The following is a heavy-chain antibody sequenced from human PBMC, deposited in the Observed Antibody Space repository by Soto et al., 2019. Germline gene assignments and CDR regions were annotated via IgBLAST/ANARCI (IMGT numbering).Heavy chain of an antibody. D-gene: IGHD3-16*01. Sequence: EVQLVESGGGLVQPGGSLRLSCAVSGFDVSTNHMTWVRQAPGKGLEWVSIIYSGGATDYAASVKGRLTISRDNSENTLHLQMNSLGGEDTAKYYCVRNYGAVWGQGTTVIVSS. CDR3: VRNYGAV. CDR1: GFDVSTNH. V-gene: IGHV3-66*01. J-gene: IGHJ6*02. CDR2: IYSGGAT.